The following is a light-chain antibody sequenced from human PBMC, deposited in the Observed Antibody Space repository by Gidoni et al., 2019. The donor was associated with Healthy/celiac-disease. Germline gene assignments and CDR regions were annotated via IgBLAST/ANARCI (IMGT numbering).Light chain of an antibody. CDR2: QDS. Sequence: SYELTQPPSLSVSPGQTASITCSGDKLGDKYACWYQQKPGQSPVLVIYQDSKRPSGIPERFSGSNSGNTATLIISGTQAMDEDDYYCQAWDSSTAWVFGGGTKLTVL. V-gene: IGLV3-1*01. CDR3: QAWDSSTAWV. J-gene: IGLJ2*01. CDR1: KLGDKY.